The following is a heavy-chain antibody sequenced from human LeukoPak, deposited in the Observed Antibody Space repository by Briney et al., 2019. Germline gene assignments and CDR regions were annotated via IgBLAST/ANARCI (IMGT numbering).Heavy chain of an antibody. J-gene: IGHJ4*02. V-gene: IGHV3-23*01. CDR1: GFTFTKYA. Sequence: GGSLRLSCAASGFTFTKYAMTWVRQAPGKGLEWVSISSGSGGTTYYADSVKGRFTISRDNSKNTLYLQMNSLRAEDTAVYYCAKDPGSIAVVYYFDYWGQGTLVTVSS. CDR3: AKDPGSIAVVYYFDY. CDR2: SSGSGGTT. D-gene: IGHD6-19*01.